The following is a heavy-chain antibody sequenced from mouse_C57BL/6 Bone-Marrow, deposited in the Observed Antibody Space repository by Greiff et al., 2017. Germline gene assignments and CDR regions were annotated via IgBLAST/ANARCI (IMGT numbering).Heavy chain of an antibody. CDR2: IWSGGST. Sequence: VQLQQSGPGLVQPSQSLSITCTVSGFSLTSYGVHWVRQSPGKGLEWLGVIWSGGSTDYNAAFISRLSISKDNSKSQVFFKMNSLQAEDTAIYYCARKGASYWYFDVWGTGTTVTVSS. CDR3: ARKGASYWYFDV. V-gene: IGHV2-2*01. J-gene: IGHJ1*03. CDR1: GFSLTSYG.